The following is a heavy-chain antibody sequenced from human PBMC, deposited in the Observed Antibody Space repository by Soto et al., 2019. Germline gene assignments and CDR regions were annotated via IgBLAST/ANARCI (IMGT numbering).Heavy chain of an antibody. CDR3: AKGTTVTTLVVSWFDP. V-gene: IGHV3-9*01. CDR1: GFTFDDYA. Sequence: EVQLVESGGGLVQPGRSLRLSCAASGFTFDDYAMHWVRQAPGKGLEWVSGISWNSGSIGYADSVKGRFTISRDNAKNSLYLHMNSLRAEDTALYYCAKGTTVTTLVVSWFDPWGQGTLVTVSS. CDR2: ISWNSGSI. D-gene: IGHD4-4*01. J-gene: IGHJ5*02.